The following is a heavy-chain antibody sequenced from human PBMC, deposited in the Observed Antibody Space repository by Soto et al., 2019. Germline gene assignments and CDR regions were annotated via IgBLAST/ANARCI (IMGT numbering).Heavy chain of an antibody. CDR3: ARPVYDSRLNYLYFDH. CDR2: VYNDGSA. D-gene: IGHD3-22*01. Sequence: SETLSLTCDVSGVSISSGNWWSWVRQPPGKGLEWIAEVYNDGSANYHPSLESRATITVDRAKNQFSLRLSSVTAADTGKYYCARPVYDSRLNYLYFDHWGQGTLVTVSS. CDR1: GVSISSGNW. V-gene: IGHV4-4*02. J-gene: IGHJ4*02.